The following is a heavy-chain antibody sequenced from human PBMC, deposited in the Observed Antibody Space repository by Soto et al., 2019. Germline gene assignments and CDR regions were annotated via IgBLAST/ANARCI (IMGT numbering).Heavy chain of an antibody. J-gene: IGHJ4*02. D-gene: IGHD3-22*01. V-gene: IGHV4-39*01. Sequence: PAETLSLGCTFSVGSISIRSYYWGGIRQPPGKGLEWIGSIYYSGSTYYNPSLKSRVTISVDTSKNQFSLKLSSVTAADTAVYYCARHQITMIVVYWGQGTMVTVSS. CDR1: VGSISIRSYY. CDR2: IYYSGST. CDR3: ARHQITMIVVY.